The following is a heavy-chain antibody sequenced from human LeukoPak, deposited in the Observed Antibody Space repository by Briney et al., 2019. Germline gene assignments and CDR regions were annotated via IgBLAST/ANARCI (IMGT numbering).Heavy chain of an antibody. V-gene: IGHV4-34*01. CDR2: INHSGST. CDR3: ARGEWEPGY. D-gene: IGHD1-26*01. Sequence: SETLSLTCAVYGGSFSGYYWSWIRQPPGKGLEWIGEINHSGSTNYNPSLKSRVTISVDTSKNQFSLKLSSVTAADTAVYYCARGEWEPGYWGQGTLVTVSS. J-gene: IGHJ4*02. CDR1: GGSFSGYY.